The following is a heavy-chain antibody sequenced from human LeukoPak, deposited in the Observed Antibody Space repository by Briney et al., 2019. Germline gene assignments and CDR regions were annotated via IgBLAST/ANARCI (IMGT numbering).Heavy chain of an antibody. Sequence: GGSLRLSCATSGFTFDDYGMNWVRQAPGKGLEWVSNINWNGNNVDYADSVKGRFTISRDNAKNPLYLQMNSLRAEDTAVYYCARDSHPTRYCSSTSCYLHWGQGTLVTVSS. J-gene: IGHJ4*02. D-gene: IGHD2-2*01. CDR2: INWNGNNV. CDR3: ARDSHPTRYCSSTSCYLH. CDR1: GFTFDDYG. V-gene: IGHV3-20*04.